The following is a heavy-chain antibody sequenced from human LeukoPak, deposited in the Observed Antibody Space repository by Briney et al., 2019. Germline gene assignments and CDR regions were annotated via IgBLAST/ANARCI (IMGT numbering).Heavy chain of an antibody. V-gene: IGHV3-49*04. CDR2: IRSKAYRGTT. Sequence: PTGRSLRLSCTGSGFTFGDHAMSWVRQAPGKGLEWVGFIRSKAYRGTTEYAASVKGRFTISRDDSASIAYLQMSSLRTEDTAVYYCARGPIQLWIHNAMGVWGQGTTVTVSS. CDR1: GFTFGDHA. D-gene: IGHD5-18*01. J-gene: IGHJ6*02. CDR3: ARGPIQLWIHNAMGV.